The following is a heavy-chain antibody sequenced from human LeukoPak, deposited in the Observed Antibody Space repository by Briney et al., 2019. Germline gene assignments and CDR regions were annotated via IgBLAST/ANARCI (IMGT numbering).Heavy chain of an antibody. CDR1: GYTFTSYD. J-gene: IGHJ6*02. CDR3: ARRGLDDRSGYYYLFYYYYYGMDV. D-gene: IGHD3-22*01. Sequence: ASVKVSCKASGYTFTSYDINWVRQATGQGLEWMGWMNPNSGNTGYAQKFQGRVTMTRNTSISTAYMELSSLRSEDTAVYYCARRGLDDRSGYYYLFYYYYYGMDVWGQGTTVTVSS. CDR2: MNPNSGNT. V-gene: IGHV1-8*01.